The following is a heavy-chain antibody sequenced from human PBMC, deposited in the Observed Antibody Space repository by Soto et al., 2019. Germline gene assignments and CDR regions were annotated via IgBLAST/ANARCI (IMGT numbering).Heavy chain of an antibody. CDR1: GGSISSGGYY. D-gene: IGHD2-21*02. CDR3: ARTGVTATSRGAFDI. J-gene: IGHJ3*02. V-gene: IGHV4-31*03. CDR2: IYYSGST. Sequence: QVQLQESGPGLVKPSQTLSLTCTVSGGSISSGGYYWSWIRQHPGKGLEWIGYIYYSGSTYYNPSLKSRVTISVDTSKNQFSLKLRSVTAADTAVYYCARTGVTATSRGAFDIWGQGTMVTVSS.